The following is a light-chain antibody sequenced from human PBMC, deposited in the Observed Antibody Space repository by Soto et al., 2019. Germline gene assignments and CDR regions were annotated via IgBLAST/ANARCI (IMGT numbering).Light chain of an antibody. Sequence: AIQMTQSPSSLSASIGDRVTITCRASQGIRSDLSWYQQKPGKAPKLLIYTASSLQSGVPSRFSGSGSGTDFTLTISSLQPEDSATYYCLQDYNYPRTFGQGTKLEIK. CDR1: QGIRSD. J-gene: IGKJ2*02. V-gene: IGKV1-6*01. CDR3: LQDYNYPRT. CDR2: TAS.